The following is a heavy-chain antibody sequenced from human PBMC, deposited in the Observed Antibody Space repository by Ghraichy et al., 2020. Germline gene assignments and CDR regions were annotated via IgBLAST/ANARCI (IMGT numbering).Heavy chain of an antibody. Sequence: ASVKVSCKASGYTFTSYDINWVRQATGQGLEWMGWMNPNSGNTGYAQKFQGRVTMTRNTSISTAYMELSSLRSEDTAVYYCARGQSGDVHLRFLEWLSPYNWFDPWGQGTLVTVSS. CDR2: MNPNSGNT. V-gene: IGHV1-8*02. CDR1: GYTFTSYD. J-gene: IGHJ5*02. CDR3: ARGQSGDVHLRFLEWLSPYNWFDP. D-gene: IGHD3-3*01.